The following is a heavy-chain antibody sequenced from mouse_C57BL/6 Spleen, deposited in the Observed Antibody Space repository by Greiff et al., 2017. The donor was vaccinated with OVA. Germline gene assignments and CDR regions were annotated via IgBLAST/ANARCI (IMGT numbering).Heavy chain of an antibody. Sequence: VQLQQSGPELVKPGASVKISCKASGYAFSSSWMNWVKQRPGKGLEWIGRIYPGDGDTNYNGKFKGKAILTADKSSSTAYMELRSLTSEDSAVYYCTRRVTDYWGQGTTLTVSS. V-gene: IGHV1-82*01. CDR3: TRRVTDY. CDR1: GYAFSSSW. CDR2: IYPGDGDT. J-gene: IGHJ2*01. D-gene: IGHD2-2*01.